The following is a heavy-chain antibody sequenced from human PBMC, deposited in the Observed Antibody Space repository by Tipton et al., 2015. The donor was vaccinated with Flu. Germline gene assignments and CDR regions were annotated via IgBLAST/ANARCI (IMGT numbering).Heavy chain of an antibody. J-gene: IGHJ1*01. CDR1: GGSISSYN. CDR2: FYSSDNT. V-gene: IGHV4-4*07. D-gene: IGHD3-22*01. Sequence: TLSLTCTVSGGSISSYNWGWIRQPAGKALECIGRFYSSDNTSYNPSLESRVTMSVDTSKNQLFLKLTSVTAADTAIYYCATLYYYDSSGYPLFQHWGQGTLVTVSS. CDR3: ATLYYYDSSGYPLFQH.